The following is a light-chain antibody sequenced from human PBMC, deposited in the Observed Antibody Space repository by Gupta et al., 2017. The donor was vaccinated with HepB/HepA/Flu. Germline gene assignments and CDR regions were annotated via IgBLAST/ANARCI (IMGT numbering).Light chain of an antibody. CDR2: GTS. J-gene: IGKJ1*01. V-gene: IGKV3-15*01. CDR1: QSVSSN. CDR3: QQYSNWPRA. Sequence: EIVMTQSPVTLSVSPGERATLSCRASQSVSSNLDWYQQKPGQAPRLLMYGTSIRATGIPGRFSGRGSETEFTLTISSLQSEDFAVYYCQQYSNWPRAFGEGTKVEIK.